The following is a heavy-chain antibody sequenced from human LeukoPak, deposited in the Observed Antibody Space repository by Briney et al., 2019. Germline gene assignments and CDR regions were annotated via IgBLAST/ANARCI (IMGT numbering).Heavy chain of an antibody. Sequence: PSETLSLTCAVYGGSFSGYYWSWIRQPPGKGLEWIGEINHSGTTNYNPSLKSRVTISVDTSKNQFSLKLRSVTAADTAVYYCARAYGDYRYYYYYTDVWGKGTTVTVSS. CDR3: ARAYGDYRYYYYYTDV. D-gene: IGHD4-17*01. V-gene: IGHV4-34*01. CDR2: INHSGTT. J-gene: IGHJ6*03. CDR1: GGSFSGYY.